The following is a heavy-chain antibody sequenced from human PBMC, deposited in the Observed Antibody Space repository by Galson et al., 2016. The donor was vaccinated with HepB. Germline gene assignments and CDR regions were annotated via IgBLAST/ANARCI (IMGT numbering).Heavy chain of an antibody. CDR3: ARAVLPNYGMDV. D-gene: IGHD3-3*01. Sequence: SVKVSCKASRYTFTNYGISWVRQAPGQGLEWMGWISAYNGNTNYAQKFQGRVTMTTDTSTSKAYMELRSLKSDDTAVYYCARAVLPNYGMDVWGQGTTVTVSS. CDR1: RYTFTNYG. J-gene: IGHJ6*02. V-gene: IGHV1-18*01. CDR2: ISAYNGNT.